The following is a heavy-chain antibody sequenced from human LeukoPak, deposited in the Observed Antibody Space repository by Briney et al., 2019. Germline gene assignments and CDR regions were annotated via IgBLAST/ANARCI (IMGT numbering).Heavy chain of an antibody. J-gene: IGHJ5*02. Sequence: ASVKVSCKASGYTFTDYSIHWARQAPGQGLEWMGRTNPNSGGTNYAQKFQGRVTMTRDTSISTAYMELSRLRSDDTAVYYCARDLGYHPNWFDPWGQGTLVTVSS. D-gene: IGHD1-14*01. CDR2: TNPNSGGT. CDR3: ARDLGYHPNWFDP. CDR1: GYTFTDYS. V-gene: IGHV1-2*06.